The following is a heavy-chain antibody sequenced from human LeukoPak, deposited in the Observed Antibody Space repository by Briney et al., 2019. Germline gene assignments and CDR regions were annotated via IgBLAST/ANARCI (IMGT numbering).Heavy chain of an antibody. CDR2: IWYDGSNK. J-gene: IGHJ4*02. V-gene: IGHV3-33*01. CDR1: GFTFSSYG. CDR3: ARDRNYYDSSGSYYFDY. D-gene: IGHD3-22*01. Sequence: GGSLRVSCAASGFTFSSYGMHWVRQARGKGLEWVAVIWYDGSNKYYADSVKGRFTISRDNSKNTLYLQMNSLRAEDTAVYYCARDRNYYDSSGSYYFDYWGQGTLVTVSS.